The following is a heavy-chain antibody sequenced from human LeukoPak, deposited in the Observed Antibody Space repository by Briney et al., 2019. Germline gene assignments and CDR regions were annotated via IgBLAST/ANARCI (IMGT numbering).Heavy chain of an antibody. CDR2: IVPIYGTA. CDR3: ARVAAVAGSSYYFYYYMDV. D-gene: IGHD6-19*01. V-gene: IGHV1-69*01. J-gene: IGHJ6*03. CDR1: GGTSSSNA. Sequence: SVKVSCKASGGTSSSNAFTWVRQAPGQGLEWMGGIVPIYGTANYAQKFQGRVTITADESTSTAYMELSSLRSEDTAVYYCARVAAVAGSSYYFYYYMDVWGKGTTVTVSS.